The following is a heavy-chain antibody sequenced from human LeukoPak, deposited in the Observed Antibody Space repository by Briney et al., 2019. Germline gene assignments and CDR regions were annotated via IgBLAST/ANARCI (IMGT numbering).Heavy chain of an antibody. V-gene: IGHV3-33*01. CDR1: GFTFSSYG. J-gene: IGHJ4*02. Sequence: PGGSLRLSCAASGFTFSSYGMHWVRRAPGKGLEWVAVIWYDGSNKYYAVSVKGRFTISRDNSKNTLYLQMNSLRAEDTAVYYCARDLSGTNENTFDYWGQGTLVTVSS. CDR2: IWYDGSNK. D-gene: IGHD1-20*01. CDR3: ARDLSGTNENTFDY.